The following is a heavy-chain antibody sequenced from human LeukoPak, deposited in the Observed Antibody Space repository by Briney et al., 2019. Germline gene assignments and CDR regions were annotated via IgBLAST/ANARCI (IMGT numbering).Heavy chain of an antibody. CDR3: ARRAGAYSHPYDY. Sequence: PGGSLRLSCVGSGVIVRSNYMTWVRQAPGKGLEWVSILYHGGSTYYADSVKGRFSISRDTSKNTLYLQMNSLRAEDTAVYYCARRAGAYSHPYDYWGQGTLVTVSS. J-gene: IGHJ4*02. D-gene: IGHD4/OR15-4a*01. CDR1: GVIVRSNY. CDR2: LYHGGST. V-gene: IGHV3-66*04.